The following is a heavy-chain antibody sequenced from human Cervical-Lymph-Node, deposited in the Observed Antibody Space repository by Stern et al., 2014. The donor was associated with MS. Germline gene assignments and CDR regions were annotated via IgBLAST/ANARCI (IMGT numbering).Heavy chain of an antibody. D-gene: IGHD1-1*01. J-gene: IGHJ6*02. CDR2: ISSSGST. V-gene: IGHV4-31*03. Sequence: VQLVQSGPGLGKPSQTLSLTCTVSGGSISSGDYYWSWIRQRPGMGLEWIGYISSSGSTYYNPSLKSRVTISVDTSKNQFSLKLNSVTAADTAVYYCARAGDYYTMDVWGQGTTVTVSS. CDR1: GGSISSGDYY. CDR3: ARAGDYYTMDV.